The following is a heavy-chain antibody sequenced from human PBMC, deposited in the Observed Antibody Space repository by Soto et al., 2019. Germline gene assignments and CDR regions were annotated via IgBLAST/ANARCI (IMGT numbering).Heavy chain of an antibody. CDR2: VYYAGAT. CDR3: ARVMGDWGTYYYYYGMDV. CDR1: VASGNSSY. D-gene: IGHD3-16*01. J-gene: IGHJ6*02. V-gene: IGHV4-59*02. Sequence: SETLSLTGTVSVASGNSSYWRWIRQPPGKGPEWIGYVYYAGATNYNPSLEIRVTISPDTSRNQFSLNLRSVTAADTAVYYCARVMGDWGTYYYYYGMDVWGQGTTVTVSS.